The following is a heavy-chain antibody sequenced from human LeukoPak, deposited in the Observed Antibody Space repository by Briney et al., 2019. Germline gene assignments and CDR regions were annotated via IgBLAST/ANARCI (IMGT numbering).Heavy chain of an antibody. CDR2: ISAYNGNT. J-gene: IGHJ4*02. CDR1: GYTFTSYG. CDR3: ASVYCSSTSCRYYYDSSGYIRFDY. V-gene: IGHV1-18*01. D-gene: IGHD3-22*01. Sequence: GASVKVSCKASGYTFTSYGISWVRQAPGQGLEWMGWISAYNGNTNYAQKLQGRVTMTTDTSTSTAYMELRSLRSDDTAVYYCASVYCSSTSCRYYYDSSGYIRFDYWGQGTLVTVSS.